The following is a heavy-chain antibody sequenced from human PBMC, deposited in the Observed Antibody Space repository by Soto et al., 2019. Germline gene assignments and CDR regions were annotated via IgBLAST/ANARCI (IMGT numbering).Heavy chain of an antibody. D-gene: IGHD6-13*01. CDR1: GGSISSGGFY. J-gene: IGHJ5*02. Sequence: QVQLQESGPGLVKPSQTLSLTCTVSGGSISSGGFYWSWIRHHPGKGLEWIGYIYYSGSTYYNPSLKSRVTISVDTSKNQFSLRLSSVTAADTALYYCARDPSGIAAEGWFDPWGQGTLVTVTS. V-gene: IGHV4-31*03. CDR2: IYYSGST. CDR3: ARDPSGIAAEGWFDP.